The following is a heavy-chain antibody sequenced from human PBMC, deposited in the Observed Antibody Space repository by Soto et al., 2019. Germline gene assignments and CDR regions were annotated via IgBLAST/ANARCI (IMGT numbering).Heavy chain of an antibody. CDR3: AKATYPYIVVVPAASAYFDY. Sequence: GGSLRLSCAASGFTFSNCAMSWVRQAPGKGLEWVSAISGSGGSTYYADSVKGRFTISRDNSKNTLYLQMNSLRAEDTAVYYCAKATYPYIVVVPAASAYFDYWGQGTLVTVSS. V-gene: IGHV3-23*01. D-gene: IGHD2-2*01. CDR2: ISGSGGST. CDR1: GFTFSNCA. J-gene: IGHJ4*02.